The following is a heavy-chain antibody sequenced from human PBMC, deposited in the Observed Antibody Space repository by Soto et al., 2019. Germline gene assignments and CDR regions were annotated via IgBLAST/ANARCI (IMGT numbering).Heavy chain of an antibody. CDR1: RGPSSSHN. Sequence: QVQLQQSGPGLVKPSETLSLTCSVSRGPSSSHNRGWIRQPPGRGLEWIGYVYSTGGTSYNPSLKSRVTISADTSTNHISLTLTSVTAADTAVYYCVRQGIGNLHGLVDVWGQGTTVRVSS. CDR2: VYSTGGT. D-gene: IGHD1-1*01. CDR3: VRQGIGNLHGLVDV. J-gene: IGHJ6*02. V-gene: IGHV4-59*08.